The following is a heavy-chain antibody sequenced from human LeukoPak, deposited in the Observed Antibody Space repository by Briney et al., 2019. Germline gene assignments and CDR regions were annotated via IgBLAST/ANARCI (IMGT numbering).Heavy chain of an antibody. Sequence: GGSLRLSCSASGFTFSDYDMNWVRQAPGKGLEWVSAIIISSSHICDGESVKGRFTISRDNAKNSLYLQMDSRGVEDTAVYYCGRAFPPLRTASAGDLWGQGTLVIVSS. CDR1: GFTFSDYD. CDR3: GRAFPPLRTASAGDL. V-gene: IGHV3-21*01. J-gene: IGHJ1*01. D-gene: IGHD5-18*01. CDR2: IIISSSHI.